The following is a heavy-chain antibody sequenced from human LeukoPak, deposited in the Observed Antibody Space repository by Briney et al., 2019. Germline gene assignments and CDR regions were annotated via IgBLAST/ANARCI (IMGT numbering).Heavy chain of an antibody. CDR2: ISSSSSYI. Sequence: PGGSLRLSCAASGFTFSSYSMNWVRQAPGKGLEWVSSISSSSSYIYYADSVKGRFTISRDNAKNTLYLQMNSLRAEDTAVYYCAKVRGYSYDFDYWGQGTLVTVSS. CDR1: GFTFSSYS. CDR3: AKVRGYSYDFDY. D-gene: IGHD5-18*01. V-gene: IGHV3-21*04. J-gene: IGHJ4*02.